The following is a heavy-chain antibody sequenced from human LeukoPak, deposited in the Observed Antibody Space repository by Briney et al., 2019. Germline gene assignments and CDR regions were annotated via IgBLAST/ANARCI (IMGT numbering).Heavy chain of an antibody. CDR1: GGSISSYY. CDR3: ARVYEGATTELGWLDP. Sequence: PSETLSLTCTVSGGSISSYYWSWIRQPAGKGLEWIGRIYTSGSTNYNPSLKSRVTMSVDTSKNQFSLKLSSVTAADTAVYYCARVYEGATTELGWLDPWGQGTLVTVSS. CDR2: IYTSGST. J-gene: IGHJ5*02. D-gene: IGHD1-26*01. V-gene: IGHV4-4*07.